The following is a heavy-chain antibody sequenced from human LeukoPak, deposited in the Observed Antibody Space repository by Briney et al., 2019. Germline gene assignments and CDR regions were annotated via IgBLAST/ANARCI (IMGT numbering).Heavy chain of an antibody. D-gene: IGHD3-22*01. V-gene: IGHV4-39*01. CDR3: ARRRYYDSSGYLE. CDR2: IYYSGRT. CDR1: GDSVSRSDSY. Sequence: SETLSLTCTIFGDSVSRSDSYWDWIRQPPGKGLEWIGTIYYSGRTYYSPSLKSRVTLSVDMSNNQFSLTLSSVTAADTALYFCARRRYYDSSGYLEWDQGTLVTVSS. J-gene: IGHJ1*01.